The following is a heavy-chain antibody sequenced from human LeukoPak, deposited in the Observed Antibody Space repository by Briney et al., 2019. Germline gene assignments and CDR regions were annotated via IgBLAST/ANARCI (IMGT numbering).Heavy chain of an antibody. V-gene: IGHV4-34*01. CDR2: INHSGST. J-gene: IGHJ4*02. D-gene: IGHD5-24*01. CDR3: ARRWLQKGDRFDY. CDR1: GGSFSGYY. Sequence: PSETLSLTCAVYGGSFSGYYWSWIRQPPGKGLEWIGEINHSGSTNYNPSLKSRVTISVDTSKNQFSLKLSSVTAADTAVYYCARRWLQKGDRFDYWGQGTLVTVSS.